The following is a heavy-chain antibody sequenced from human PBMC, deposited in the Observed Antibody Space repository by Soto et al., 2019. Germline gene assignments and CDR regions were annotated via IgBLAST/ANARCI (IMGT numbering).Heavy chain of an antibody. D-gene: IGHD2-15*01. CDR1: AFTFSAYA. Sequence: EVQLLESGGGMVQPGGSLRLSCAASAFTFSAYAMSWVRQAPGKGLEWVSTISANGDATDYTDSVKGRFTISRDNSKNTLYLQMNSLRVDDTAVYYCAKGSCSGALCYIYDSWGQGTLVTVSS. V-gene: IGHV3-23*01. CDR2: ISANGDAT. J-gene: IGHJ4*02. CDR3: AKGSCSGALCYIYDS.